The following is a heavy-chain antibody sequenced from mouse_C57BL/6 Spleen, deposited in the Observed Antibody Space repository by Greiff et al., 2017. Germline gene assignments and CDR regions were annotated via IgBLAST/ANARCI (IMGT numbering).Heavy chain of an antibody. CDR3: ARSGTYSGNFDY. J-gene: IGHJ2*01. CDR1: GYTFTSYW. D-gene: IGHD3-3*01. CDR2: IHPNSGST. V-gene: IGHV1-64*01. Sequence: QVQLKQPGAELVKPGASVKLSCKASGYTFTSYWMHWVKQRPGQGLEWIGMIHPNSGSTNYNEKFKSKATLTVDKSSSTAYMQLSSLTSEDSAVYYCARSGTYSGNFDYWGQGTTLTVSS.